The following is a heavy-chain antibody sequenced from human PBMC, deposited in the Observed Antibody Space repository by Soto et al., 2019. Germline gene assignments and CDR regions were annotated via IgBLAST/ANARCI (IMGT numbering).Heavy chain of an antibody. CDR1: GYTFTGYY. Sequence: ASVKVSCKASGYTFTGYYMHCVRQAPGQVLEWMGWINPNSGGTNYAQKFQGRVTMTRDTSISTAYMELSRLRSDDTAVYYCASEKYYYDSSGNDAFDIWGQGTMVTVSS. D-gene: IGHD3-22*01. CDR2: INPNSGGT. V-gene: IGHV1-2*02. J-gene: IGHJ3*02. CDR3: ASEKYYYDSSGNDAFDI.